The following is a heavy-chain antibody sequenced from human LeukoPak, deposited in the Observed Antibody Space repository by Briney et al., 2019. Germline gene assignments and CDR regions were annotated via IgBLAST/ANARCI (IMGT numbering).Heavy chain of an antibody. CDR3: VRQDIPNPGIDP. D-gene: IGHD5-12*01. CDR1: GDSISSRSHY. J-gene: IGHJ5*02. Sequence: SETLSLTCFVTGDSISSRSHYWGWIRQPPGKGLEWIGNVYYSGSTYYNPSLKSRVTISVDTSKNQFFLKLSSVTAADTAVYFCVRQDIPNPGIDPWGQGTLVTVSS. CDR2: VYYSGST. V-gene: IGHV4-39*01.